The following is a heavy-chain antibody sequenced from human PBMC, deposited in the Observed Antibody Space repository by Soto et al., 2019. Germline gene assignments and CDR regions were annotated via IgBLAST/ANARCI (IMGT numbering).Heavy chain of an antibody. D-gene: IGHD3-9*01. CDR3: ARESHDILTGPPWVWYFDL. Sequence: QVQLQQWGAGPLRPLETLSLTCGVSGGSFSGYYCAWIRQSPGKGLEWIGEINDCGSINYNPSLKSRVSISGDTSQPHYSLNLRSVTAADTAVYYCARESHDILTGPPWVWYFDLWGRATLVTVSS. CDR2: INDCGSI. J-gene: IGHJ2*01. V-gene: IGHV4-34*01. CDR1: GGSFSGYY.